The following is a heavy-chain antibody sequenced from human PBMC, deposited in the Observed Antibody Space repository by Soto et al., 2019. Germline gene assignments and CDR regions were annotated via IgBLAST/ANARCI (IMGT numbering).Heavy chain of an antibody. J-gene: IGHJ4*02. CDR3: ARDKITGLFDY. V-gene: IGHV4-34*01. Sequence: QVQLQQWGAGLLKPSETLSLTCAVYGGSFSGYYWTWIRQPPGTGLEWMGEINHSGSTNYNPSLKSRGTISVDTSKNQFSLKLTSVTAADTAVYYCARDKITGLFDYWGQGTLVTVSS. D-gene: IGHD2-8*02. CDR2: INHSGST. CDR1: GGSFSGYY.